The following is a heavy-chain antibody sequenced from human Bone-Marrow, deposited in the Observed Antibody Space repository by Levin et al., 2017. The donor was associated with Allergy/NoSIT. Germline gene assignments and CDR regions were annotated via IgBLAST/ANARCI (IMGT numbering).Heavy chain of an antibody. CDR1: GDSISGGGYY. V-gene: IGHV4-61*08. CDR3: ARDRSAGGMDV. CDR2: IYHSGST. J-gene: IGHJ6*02. Sequence: SETLSLTCTVSGDSISGGGYYWGWIRQHPGKGLEWIGHIYHSGSTDYNPSLMSRLIISVDTSKNQFSLKLRSVTAADTALYYCARDRSAGGMDVWGHGTTVIVSS.